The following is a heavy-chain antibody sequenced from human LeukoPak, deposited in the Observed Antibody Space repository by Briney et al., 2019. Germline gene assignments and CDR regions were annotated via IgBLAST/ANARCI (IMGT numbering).Heavy chain of an antibody. D-gene: IGHD3-22*01. J-gene: IGHJ3*02. CDR3: ARYREYYYDSSGYYIDVFDI. CDR2: ISSSSSYI. Sequence: GGSLRLSCAASGFTFSSYSMNWVRQAPGKGLEWVSSISSSSSYIYYADSVKGRFTISRDNAKNSLYLQMNSLRAEDTAVYYCARYREYYYDSSGYYIDVFDIWGQGTMVTVSS. V-gene: IGHV3-21*01. CDR1: GFTFSSYS.